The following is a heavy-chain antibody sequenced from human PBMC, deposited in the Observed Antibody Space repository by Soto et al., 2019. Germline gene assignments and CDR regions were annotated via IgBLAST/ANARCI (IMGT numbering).Heavy chain of an antibody. D-gene: IGHD6-25*01. CDR2: IKSRDDGGAT. CDR3: TTYIVEAATVYDH. Sequence: PGGSLRLSCAASGFTFSNEWLSWVRQAPGKGLEWVGRIKSRDDGGATNYATTVKGRFIISRDDSKNTLYLQLNNLKPEDTAVYYCTTYIVEAATVYDHWGQGTLVTVSS. V-gene: IGHV3-15*01. J-gene: IGHJ5*02. CDR1: GFTFSNEW.